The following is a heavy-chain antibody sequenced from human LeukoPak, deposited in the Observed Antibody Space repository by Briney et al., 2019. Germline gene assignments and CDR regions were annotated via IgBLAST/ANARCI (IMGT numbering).Heavy chain of an antibody. CDR3: ARQVVVAATRYFDY. Sequence: SETLSLTCTVSGGSISSSSYYWGWIRQPPGKGLEWIGSTYYSGSTYYNPSLKSRVTISVDTSKNQFSLKLSSVTAADTAVYYCARQVVVAATRYFDYWGQGTLVTVSS. D-gene: IGHD2-15*01. J-gene: IGHJ4*02. CDR2: TYYSGST. CDR1: GGSISSSSYY. V-gene: IGHV4-39*01.